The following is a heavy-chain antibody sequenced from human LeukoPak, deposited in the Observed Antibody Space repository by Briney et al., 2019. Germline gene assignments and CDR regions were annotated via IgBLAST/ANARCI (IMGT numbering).Heavy chain of an antibody. J-gene: IGHJ5*02. Sequence: GGSLRLSCAASGFTFSSYAMSWVRQAPGKGLEGGSAISGRGGSTYYADSVRGRFTISRDNSKNTLYLQMNSLRAEDTAVYYCAKDRGYCSSTSCSLNWFDPWGQGTLVTVSS. CDR1: GFTFSSYA. CDR2: ISGRGGST. CDR3: AKDRGYCSSTSCSLNWFDP. D-gene: IGHD2-2*01. V-gene: IGHV3-23*01.